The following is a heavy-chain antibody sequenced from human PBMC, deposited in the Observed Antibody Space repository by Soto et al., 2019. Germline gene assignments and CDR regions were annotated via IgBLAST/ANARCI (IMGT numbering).Heavy chain of an antibody. Sequence: LSLTCTVSGGSISSGGYYWSWIRQHPGKGLEWIGYIYYSGSTYYNPSLKSRVTISVDTSKNQFSLKLSSVTAADTAVYYCASLNYYDSVWFDYWGQGTLVTVSS. CDR1: GGSISSGGYY. CDR2: IYYSGST. CDR3: ASLNYYDSVWFDY. V-gene: IGHV4-31*03. D-gene: IGHD3-22*01. J-gene: IGHJ4*02.